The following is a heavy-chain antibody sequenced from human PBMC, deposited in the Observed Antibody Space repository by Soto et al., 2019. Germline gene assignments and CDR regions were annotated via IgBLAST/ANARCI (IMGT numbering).Heavy chain of an antibody. CDR3: AKDRIVMIRGVMNYYGMDV. V-gene: IGHV3-30*18. CDR1: GFTFSNYG. D-gene: IGHD3-10*01. J-gene: IGHJ6*02. Sequence: QVQLVESGGGVVQPGRSLRLSCAASGFTFSNYGMHWVRQAPGKGLEWVAFILYDGSDKYFADSVKGRFTISRDNSKNTLDLQMNSLVAEDTAVYYCAKDRIVMIRGVMNYYGMDVWGQGTTVTVSS. CDR2: ILYDGSDK.